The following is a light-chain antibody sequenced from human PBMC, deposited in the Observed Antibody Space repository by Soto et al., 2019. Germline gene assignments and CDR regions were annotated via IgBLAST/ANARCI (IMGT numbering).Light chain of an antibody. CDR2: EVT. V-gene: IGLV2-8*01. CDR3: SAYAGSNTFV. CDR1: SNDVGIYNY. J-gene: IGLJ1*01. Sequence: QSVLTQPASVSGSPGQSITISCTGTSNDVGIYNYVSWYQQHPGKAPKLIIYEVTLRPSGVPDRFSGSKSGNTASLTVFGLQADDEADYYCSAYAGSNTFVFGTGTKLTVL.